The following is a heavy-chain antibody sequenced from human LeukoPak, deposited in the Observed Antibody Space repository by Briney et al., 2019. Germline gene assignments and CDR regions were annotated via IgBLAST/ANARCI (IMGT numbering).Heavy chain of an antibody. Sequence: SETLSLICTVSVGSIRSYYWSWIRQPPGKGLEWIGYIYYSGSTNYNPSLKSRVTISIDTSKNQFSLKLSSVTAADTAVYYCARDPGLRRYGMDVWGQGTTVTVSS. CDR2: IYYSGST. V-gene: IGHV4-59*01. CDR1: VGSIRSYY. J-gene: IGHJ6*02. D-gene: IGHD5-12*01. CDR3: ARDPGLRRYGMDV.